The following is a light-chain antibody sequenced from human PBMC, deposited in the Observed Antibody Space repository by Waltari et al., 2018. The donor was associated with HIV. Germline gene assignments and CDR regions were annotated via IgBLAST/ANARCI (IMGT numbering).Light chain of an antibody. CDR2: KNN. Sequence: QSVLTQPPSVSAAPGQEVTMSCSGGTSNIAHNYVSWYQQLPGTAPKVRIYKNNKRPSGIPDRFSGSKSGTSATLGITGLQTGDEADYYCGTWDSSLSAVVFGGGTKLTV. CDR3: GTWDSSLSAVV. CDR1: TSNIAHNY. V-gene: IGLV1-51*02. J-gene: IGLJ2*01.